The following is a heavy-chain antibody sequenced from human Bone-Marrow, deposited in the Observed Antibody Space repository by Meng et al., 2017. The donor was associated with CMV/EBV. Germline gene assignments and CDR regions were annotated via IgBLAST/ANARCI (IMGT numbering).Heavy chain of an antibody. CDR2: IYYSGST. Sequence: GSLRLSCAASGFTFDDYAMHWIRQPPGKGLEWIGYIYYSGSTNYNPSLKSRVTISVDVSKNQFSLKLSSVTAADTAVYYCARVGSSGWKRYFDYWGQGTPVTVSS. D-gene: IGHD6-19*01. V-gene: IGHV4-59*01. J-gene: IGHJ4*02. CDR1: GFTFDDYA. CDR3: ARVGSSGWKRYFDY.